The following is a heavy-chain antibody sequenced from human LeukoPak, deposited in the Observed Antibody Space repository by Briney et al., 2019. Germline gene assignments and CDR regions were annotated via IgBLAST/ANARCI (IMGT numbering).Heavy chain of an antibody. D-gene: IGHD5-18*01. CDR3: ASGYSYGYDY. Sequence: SETLSLTCAVYGGSFSGYYWSWIRQPPGKGLEWIGSIYYSGSTYYNLSLKSRVTISVGTSKNQFSLKLSSVTAADTAVYYCASGYSYGYDYWGQGTLVTVSS. V-gene: IGHV4-34*01. CDR2: IYYSGST. CDR1: GGSFSGYY. J-gene: IGHJ4*02.